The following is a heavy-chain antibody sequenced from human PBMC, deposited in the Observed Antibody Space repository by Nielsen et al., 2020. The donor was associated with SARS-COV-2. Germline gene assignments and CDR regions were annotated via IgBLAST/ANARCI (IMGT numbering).Heavy chain of an antibody. CDR2: IIPIFGTA. CDR1: GGAFSSYA. Sequence: SVKVSCKASGGAFSSYAISWVRQAPGQGLEWMGGIIPIFGTANYAQKLQGRVTMTTDTSTSTAYMELRSLRSDDTAVYYCARGGLLWFGAPFDYWGQGTLVTVSS. V-gene: IGHV1-69*05. D-gene: IGHD3-10*01. CDR3: ARGGLLWFGAPFDY. J-gene: IGHJ4*02.